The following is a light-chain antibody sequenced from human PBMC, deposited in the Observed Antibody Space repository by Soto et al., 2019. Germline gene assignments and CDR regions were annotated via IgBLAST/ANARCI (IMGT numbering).Light chain of an antibody. Sequence: ESVLTQSPGTLSLSPGERATVSCRASQSITGSYLAWYQQTPGQAPRLLIYGASSRATGVPDRFSGSGSGTDFTLTISRLEPEDFAVYYCQQYYSIPLTSGGGTQVDIK. CDR2: GAS. CDR3: QQYYSIPLT. V-gene: IGKV3-20*01. CDR1: QSITGSY. J-gene: IGKJ4*01.